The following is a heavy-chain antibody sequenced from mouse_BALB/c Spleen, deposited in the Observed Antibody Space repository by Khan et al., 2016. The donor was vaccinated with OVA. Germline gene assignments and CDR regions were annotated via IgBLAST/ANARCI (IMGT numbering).Heavy chain of an antibody. CDR2: INPSNNYT. CDR3: VREGAYHRSDGWFAY. J-gene: IGHJ3*01. D-gene: IGHD2-14*01. V-gene: IGHV1-4*01. Sequence: QVQLKESGAELARPGASVKMSCKTSGYTFTNYTMHWIRQRPGQALEWIGHINPSNNYTSYNQNFKDKATLIVDKSSNTAYMQVSSLTSEDSAVYYCVREGAYHRSDGWFAYWGQGTLVTVSA. CDR1: GYTFTNYT.